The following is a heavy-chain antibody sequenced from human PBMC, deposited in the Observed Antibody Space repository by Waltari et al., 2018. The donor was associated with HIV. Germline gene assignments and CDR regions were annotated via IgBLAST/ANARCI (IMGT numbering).Heavy chain of an antibody. CDR1: GYPCINNY. Sequence: QIPLVQSGAGVKKPGASVRVSSKPSGYPCINNYIHWVRQANGQGLEWMGLINPKSGGKNYTQRLQGRVTMTSDTSISTAYMELRRLKSDDTAVYYCARVYCSGGSCYFRFHPWGQGTLVTVSS. CDR2: INPKSGGK. J-gene: IGHJ5*02. CDR3: ARVYCSGGSCYFRFHP. D-gene: IGHD2-15*01. V-gene: IGHV1-2*02.